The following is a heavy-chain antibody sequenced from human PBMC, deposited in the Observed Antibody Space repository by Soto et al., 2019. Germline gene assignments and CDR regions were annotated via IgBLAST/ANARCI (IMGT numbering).Heavy chain of an antibody. D-gene: IGHD2-8*02. V-gene: IGHV4-61*02. Sequence: LSLTCTVSGASITGSSYWSWIRQPAGKGLEWIGRFSLSGTTNYNPSLRSRVTMSADVSKNQFSLRLTSVTAADTALYYCARGMTPPGAPAWYYFDSWGQGTLVTVSS. CDR2: FSLSGTT. CDR3: ARGMTPPGAPAWYYFDS. J-gene: IGHJ4*02. CDR1: GASITGSSY.